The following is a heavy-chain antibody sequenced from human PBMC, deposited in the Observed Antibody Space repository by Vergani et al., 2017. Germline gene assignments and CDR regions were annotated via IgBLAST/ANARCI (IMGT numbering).Heavy chain of an antibody. V-gene: IGHV3-30*03. CDR1: GFPSSYYG. D-gene: IGHD1-1*01. CDR3: ATKSCGTPGCQIGYFRE. CDR2: ISYDGTQK. J-gene: IGHJ1*01. Sequence: VQLVESGGGLVQPGRSLRLSCVVSGFPSSYYGMHWVRQAPGKGLEWVAVISYDGTQKYYADSVKGRFTISRDNSKSTLYLQMNSLRTEDTAVYYCATKSCGTPGCQIGYFREWGQGTLVTGSS.